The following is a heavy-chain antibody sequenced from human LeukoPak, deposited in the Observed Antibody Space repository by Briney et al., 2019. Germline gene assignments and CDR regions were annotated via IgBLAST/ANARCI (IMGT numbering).Heavy chain of an antibody. V-gene: IGHV4-30-4*01. CDR2: IYYSGST. CDR3: ARTTSTGGYVFDY. Sequence: PSQTLSLTCTVSGGSISSGDYYWSWIRQPPGKGLEWIGYIYYSGSTYYNPSLKSRVTISVDTSKNQFSLKLSSVTAADTAVYYCARTTSTGGYVFDYWGQGTLVTVSS. CDR1: GGSISSGDYY. D-gene: IGHD5-12*01. J-gene: IGHJ4*02.